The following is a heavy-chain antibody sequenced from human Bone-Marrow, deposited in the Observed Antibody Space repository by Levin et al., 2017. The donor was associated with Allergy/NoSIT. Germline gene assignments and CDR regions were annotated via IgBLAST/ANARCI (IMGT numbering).Heavy chain of an antibody. CDR1: GGSIGDYY. CDR2: VFHTGTT. D-gene: IGHD3-22*01. J-gene: IGHJ4*02. Sequence: SETLSLTCTVSGGSIGDYYWNWIRQPPGKGLEWIGYVFHTGTTYYSPSLKSRVTISVDTSKNQFSLKLTSVTAADTAVYYCARDNYFDSSGYYRLDSWGQGTLVTVSS. V-gene: IGHV4-59*01. CDR3: ARDNYFDSSGYYRLDS.